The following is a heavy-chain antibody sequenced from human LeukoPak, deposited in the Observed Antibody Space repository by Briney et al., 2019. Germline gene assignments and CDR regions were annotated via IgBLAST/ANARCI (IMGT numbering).Heavy chain of an antibody. Sequence: GGSLRLSCAASGFTFNNYAMNWVRQAPGKGLEWVSAISGSGGSTYYADSVKGRFTISRDNSKNTLYLQMNSLRAEDTAVYYCAKGRCPSCYSLFDYWGQGTLVTVSS. D-gene: IGHD2-2*02. CDR1: GFTFNNYA. CDR3: AKGRCPSCYSLFDY. CDR2: ISGSGGST. J-gene: IGHJ4*02. V-gene: IGHV3-23*01.